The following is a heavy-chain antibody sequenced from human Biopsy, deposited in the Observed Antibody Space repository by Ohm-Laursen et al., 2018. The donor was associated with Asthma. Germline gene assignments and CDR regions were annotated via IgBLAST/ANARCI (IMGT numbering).Heavy chain of an antibody. CDR2: IAWDGINS. V-gene: IGHV3-30*03. CDR1: GFTFSTYG. Sequence: SLRLSCAASGFTFSTYGMRWVRQAPGKGLEWVAYIAWDGINSYYADSVKGRFSISRDNSKSTVYLQMNSLRARDTAVYYCASESYLRGFGHTLDLWGQGTQVTFS. CDR3: ASESYLRGFGHTLDL. J-gene: IGHJ5*02. D-gene: IGHD5-12*01.